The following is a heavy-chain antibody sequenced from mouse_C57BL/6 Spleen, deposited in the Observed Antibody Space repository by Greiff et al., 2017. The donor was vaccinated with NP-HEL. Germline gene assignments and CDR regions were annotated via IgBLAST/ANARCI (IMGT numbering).Heavy chain of an antibody. J-gene: IGHJ1*03. Sequence: QVQLQQPGAELVMPGASVKLSCKASGYTFTSYWMHWVKQRPGQGLEWIGEIDPSDSYTNYNQKFKGKSTLTVDKSSSTAYMQLSSLTSEDSAVYYCARAAFTTVVNWYFDVWGTGTTVTVSS. CDR2: IDPSDSYT. D-gene: IGHD1-1*01. V-gene: IGHV1-69*01. CDR3: ARAAFTTVVNWYFDV. CDR1: GYTFTSYW.